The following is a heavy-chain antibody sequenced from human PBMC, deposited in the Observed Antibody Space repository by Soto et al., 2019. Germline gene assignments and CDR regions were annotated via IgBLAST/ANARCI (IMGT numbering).Heavy chain of an antibody. CDR2: IWYDGSNK. J-gene: IGHJ6*02. V-gene: IGHV3-33*01. Sequence: HPGGSLRLSCSASGFTFSSYGMHWVRQAPGKGLEWVAVIWYDGSNKYYADSVKGRFTISRDNSKNTLYLQMNSLRAEDTAVYYCARAGYSSSWYIDYYYYGMDVWGQGTTVTVSS. D-gene: IGHD6-13*01. CDR3: ARAGYSSSWYIDYYYYGMDV. CDR1: GFTFSSYG.